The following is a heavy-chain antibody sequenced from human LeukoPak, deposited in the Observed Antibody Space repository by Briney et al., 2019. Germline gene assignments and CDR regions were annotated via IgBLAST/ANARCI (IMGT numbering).Heavy chain of an antibody. V-gene: IGHV6-1*01. Sequence: SQTLSLTCAISGDSVSSNSAAWNWIRQSPSRGLEWLGRTYYRSKWYNDYAVSVKSRITINPDTSKNQFSLQLNSVTPEDTAVYYCARGTYLAGYCSSTSCYPWYAFDIWGQGTMATVSS. CDR1: GDSVSSNSAA. D-gene: IGHD2-2*01. J-gene: IGHJ3*02. CDR3: ARGTYLAGYCSSTSCYPWYAFDI. CDR2: TYYRSKWYN.